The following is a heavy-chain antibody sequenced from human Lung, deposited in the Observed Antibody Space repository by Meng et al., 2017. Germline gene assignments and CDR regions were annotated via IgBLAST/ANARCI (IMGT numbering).Heavy chain of an antibody. J-gene: IGHJ4*01. CDR2: MKSNVDGGTV. V-gene: IGHV3-15*01. CDR3: TGHIDY. CDR1: GFTFSNAW. Sequence: VQVVESGGGLVKPGGSLRLSCAGSGFTFSNAWMTWVRQAPGKGLEWIGRMKSNVDGGTVDYAAALKGRFFISRDDSKNMFYLQMNSLKSEDTAVYYCTGHIDYWGHGTLVTVSS.